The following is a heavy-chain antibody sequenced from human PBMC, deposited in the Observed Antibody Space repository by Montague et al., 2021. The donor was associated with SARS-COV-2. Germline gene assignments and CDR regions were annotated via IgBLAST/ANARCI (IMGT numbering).Heavy chain of an antibody. V-gene: IGHV4-61*02. CDR3: ARDHEMASQPGYFDA. Sequence: TLSLTCTVSGDSMSSGRYYWTWIRQPAGKRLEWIGRIYSSGTTNYNPSLKSRVTLLVDTSINQFSLKLNSVTAADTAVYFCARDHEMASQPGYFDAWGQGTLVTVSS. CDR1: GDSMSSGRYY. J-gene: IGHJ4*02. D-gene: IGHD5-24*01. CDR2: IYSSGTT.